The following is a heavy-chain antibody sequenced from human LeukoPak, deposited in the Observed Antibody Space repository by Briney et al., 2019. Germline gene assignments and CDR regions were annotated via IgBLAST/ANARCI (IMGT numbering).Heavy chain of an antibody. J-gene: IGHJ4*02. CDR2: ISGSGGST. Sequence: GGSLRLSCAASGFTFRSYGMSWVRQAPGKGLEWVSAISGSGGSTYYADSVKGRFTISRDNSKNTLYLQMNSLRAEDTAVYYCAKTRTYSSGWYLLGYWGQGTLVTVSS. D-gene: IGHD6-19*01. V-gene: IGHV3-23*01. CDR1: GFTFRSYG. CDR3: AKTRTYSSGWYLLGY.